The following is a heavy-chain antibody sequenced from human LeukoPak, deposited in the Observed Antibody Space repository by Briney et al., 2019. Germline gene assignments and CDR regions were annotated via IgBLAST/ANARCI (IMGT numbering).Heavy chain of an antibody. Sequence: GGSLRLSCAASGFTFSSYAMSWVRQAPGKGLEWVSSISSSSSYIYYADSVKGRFTISRDNAKNSLYLQMNSLRAEDAAVYYCASRRGDPPASAADYWGQGTLVTVSS. CDR1: GFTFSSYA. D-gene: IGHD3-10*01. J-gene: IGHJ4*02. V-gene: IGHV3-21*01. CDR3: ASRRGDPPASAADY. CDR2: ISSSSSYI.